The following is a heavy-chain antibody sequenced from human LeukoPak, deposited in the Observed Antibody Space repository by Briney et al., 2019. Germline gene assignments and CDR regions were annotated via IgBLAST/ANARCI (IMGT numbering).Heavy chain of an antibody. V-gene: IGHV1-2*02. J-gene: IGHJ3*01. CDR3: AKDGTGLTTRIHGFDV. D-gene: IGHD3-22*01. Sequence: ASVKVSCKASGYTFTGYYMHWVRQAPGQGLEWMGWINPNSGGTNYAQKFQGRVTMTRDTSISTAYMELSRLRSDDTAVYYCAKDGTGLTTRIHGFDVWGQGTLVTVTA. CDR1: GYTFTGYY. CDR2: INPNSGGT.